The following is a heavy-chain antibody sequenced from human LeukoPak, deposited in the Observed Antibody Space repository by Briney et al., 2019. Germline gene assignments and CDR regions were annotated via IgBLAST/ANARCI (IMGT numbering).Heavy chain of an antibody. CDR3: ARGVAAAPWFDP. Sequence: SETLSLTCAVYGGSFSGYYWSWIRQPPGKGLEWIGEINHSGSTNYNPSLKSRVTISVDTSKNQFPLKLSSVTAADTAVYYCARGVAAAPWFDPWGQGTLVTVSS. V-gene: IGHV4-34*01. CDR1: GGSFSGYY. D-gene: IGHD6-13*01. CDR2: INHSGST. J-gene: IGHJ5*02.